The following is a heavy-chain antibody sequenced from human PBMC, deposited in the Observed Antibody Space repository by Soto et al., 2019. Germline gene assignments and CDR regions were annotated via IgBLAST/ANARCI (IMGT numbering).Heavy chain of an antibody. Sequence: GGSLRLSCAASGFTFSSYAMRWVRQAPGKGLEWVSAISGSGGSTYYADSVKGRFTISRDNSKNTLYLQMNSLRAEDTAVYYCAKKGTPTVYYYYGMDVWGQGTTVTVSS. CDR1: GFTFSSYA. D-gene: IGHD2-15*01. V-gene: IGHV3-23*01. CDR3: AKKGTPTVYYYYGMDV. J-gene: IGHJ6*02. CDR2: ISGSGGST.